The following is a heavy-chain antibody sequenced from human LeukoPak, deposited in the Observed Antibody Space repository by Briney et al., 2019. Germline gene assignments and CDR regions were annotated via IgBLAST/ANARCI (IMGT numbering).Heavy chain of an antibody. CDR3: ARDSSGAPDWWFDP. CDR1: GYTFTSYY. J-gene: IGHJ5*02. V-gene: IGHV1-46*01. Sequence: GASVKVSCKASGYTFTSYYMHWVRQAPGQGLEWMGIISPSGGSTSYAQKFQGRVTMTRDMSTSTVYMELSSLRSEDTAAYYCARDSSGAPDWWFDPWGQGTLVTVSS. CDR2: ISPSGGST. D-gene: IGHD6-19*01.